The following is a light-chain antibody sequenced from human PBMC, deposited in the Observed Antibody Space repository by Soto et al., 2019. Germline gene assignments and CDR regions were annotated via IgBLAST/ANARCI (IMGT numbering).Light chain of an antibody. V-gene: IGLV2-14*01. CDR3: SSYTSSSTV. Sequence: QSALTQPASVSGSPGQSITISCTGTSSDVGGYNYVSWYQQHPGKAPKLMIYEVSNRPSGVSNRFSGSKSGNTASLTSSGLQAEDAADYYCSSYTSSSTVFGGGTKLTVL. J-gene: IGLJ2*01. CDR2: EVS. CDR1: SSDVGGYNY.